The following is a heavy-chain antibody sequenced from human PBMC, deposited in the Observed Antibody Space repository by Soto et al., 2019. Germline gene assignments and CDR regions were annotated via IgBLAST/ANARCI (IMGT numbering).Heavy chain of an antibody. CDR3: ARGFGEKTYNWFDP. D-gene: IGHD3-10*01. CDR2: ISSSSSYI. J-gene: IGHJ5*02. CDR1: GVSCSSCS. V-gene: IGHV3-21*01. Sequence: GGSLRLSCAVCGVSCSSCSMNCVRQAPGKGLEWVSSISSSSSYIYYADSVKGRFTISRDNAKNSLYLQMNCLRAEDTAVYYCARGFGEKTYNWFDPWGQGTLVTVSS.